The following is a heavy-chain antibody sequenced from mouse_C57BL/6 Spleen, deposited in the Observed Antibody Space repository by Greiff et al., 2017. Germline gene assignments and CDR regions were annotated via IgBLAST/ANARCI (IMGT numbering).Heavy chain of an antibody. CDR3: AREAQAPFAY. Sequence: VQLQQSGPELVKPGASVKISCKASGYTFTDYYMNWVKQSHGKSLEWIGDINPNNGGTSYNQKFKGKATLTVDKSSSTAYMELRSLTSEDSAVYYCAREAQAPFAYWGQGTLVTVSA. J-gene: IGHJ3*01. CDR2: INPNNGGT. CDR1: GYTFTDYY. V-gene: IGHV1-26*01. D-gene: IGHD3-2*02.